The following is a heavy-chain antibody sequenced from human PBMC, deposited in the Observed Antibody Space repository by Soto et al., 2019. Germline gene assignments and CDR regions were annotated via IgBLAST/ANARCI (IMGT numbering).Heavy chain of an antibody. V-gene: IGHV3-21*06. CDR3: ARDPPLSMIVVVGVDDF. CDR2: ISSRSTFI. J-gene: IGHJ4*02. D-gene: IGHD3-22*01. Sequence: LRLSCTVLGFTLTNENMNWVRQAPGKGLEWVSSISSRSTFINYADSVKGRFTISRDNDKGLVYLQMNSLRAEDTAVYYCARDPPLSMIVVVGVDDFWGQGTLVTVSS. CDR1: GFTLTNEN.